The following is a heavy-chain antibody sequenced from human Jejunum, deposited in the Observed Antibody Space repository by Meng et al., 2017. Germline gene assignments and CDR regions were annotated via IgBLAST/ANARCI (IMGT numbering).Heavy chain of an antibody. CDR2: IHYSGST. D-gene: IGHD2-15*01. V-gene: IGHV4-59*11. Sequence: GSLRLSCTVSGGSISSHYWSWIRQSPGKGLEYIGLIHYSGSTNYNTSLKSRVTLSVDTSKNQFSLKLDSVTAADTAVYYCARFVGGGSSEIFDYWGQGTLVTVSS. CDR3: ARFVGGGSSEIFDY. CDR1: GGSISSHY. J-gene: IGHJ4*02.